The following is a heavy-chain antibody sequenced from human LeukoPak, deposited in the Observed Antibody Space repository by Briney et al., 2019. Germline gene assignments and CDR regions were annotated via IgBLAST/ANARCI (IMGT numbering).Heavy chain of an antibody. V-gene: IGHV4-34*01. Sequence: SETLSLTCAVYGGSFSGYYWSWIRQPPGKGLEWIGEINHSGSTNYNPSLKSRVTISVDTSKNQFSLKLSSVTAADTAVYYWAVKPGYYYDRSGYYNWGQGTLVTVSS. D-gene: IGHD3-22*01. CDR2: INHSGST. CDR1: GGSFSGYY. J-gene: IGHJ4*02. CDR3: AVKPGYYYDRSGYYN.